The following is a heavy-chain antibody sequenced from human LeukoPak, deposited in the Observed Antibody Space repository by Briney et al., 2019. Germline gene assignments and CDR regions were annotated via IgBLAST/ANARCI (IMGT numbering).Heavy chain of an antibody. V-gene: IGHV4-34*01. CDR1: GVSFSDYY. CDR2: INHSGRT. D-gene: IGHD3-22*01. Sequence: SETLSLTCTVYGVSFSDYYWTWIRHPPGKWLEWIGEINHSGRTNYNASLRSRVTISRDTSMKQFSLKLSSVTAADSAVYYCARLSSGLDAWGQGTLVTVSS. J-gene: IGHJ5*02. CDR3: ARLSSGLDA.